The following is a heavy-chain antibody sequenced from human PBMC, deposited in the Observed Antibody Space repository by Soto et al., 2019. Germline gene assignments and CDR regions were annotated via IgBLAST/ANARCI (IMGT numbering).Heavy chain of an antibody. J-gene: IGHJ6*02. CDR1: GGSISSGDYY. CDR2: IYYSGST. V-gene: IGHV4-30-4*01. D-gene: IGHD3-9*01. CDR3: AKRDRYYDILTGYYYYGMDV. Sequence: PWETLSLTCTVSGGSISSGDYYWSWIRQPPGKGLDWIGYIYYSGSTYYNPSLKSRVTISVDTSKNQFSLRLSSVTAADTAVYYCAKRDRYYDILTGYYYYGMDVWGQGTTVTVSS.